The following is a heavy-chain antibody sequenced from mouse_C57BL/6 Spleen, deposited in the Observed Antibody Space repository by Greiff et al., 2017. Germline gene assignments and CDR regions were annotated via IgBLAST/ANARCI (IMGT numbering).Heavy chain of an antibody. D-gene: IGHD2-5*01. Sequence: VQLQQPGAELVKPWASVKLSCKASGYTFTSYWMHWVKQRPGQGLEWIGMIYPNNGSTNYNAKFTSKATLTVDKSSRTTYMQLSCLTAEDSAVYYCARCPSVYSNNDYWGQGTPLTVSS. J-gene: IGHJ2*01. CDR3: ARCPSVYSNNDY. CDR2: IYPNNGST. V-gene: IGHV1-64*01. CDR1: GYTFTSYW.